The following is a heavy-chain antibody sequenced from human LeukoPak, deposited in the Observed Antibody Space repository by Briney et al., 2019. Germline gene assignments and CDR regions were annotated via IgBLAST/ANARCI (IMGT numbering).Heavy chain of an antibody. J-gene: IGHJ3*02. CDR3: AREGVGPTDDAFDI. CDR1: GGSISSYY. CDR2: IYSGNT. Sequence: SETLSLTCTVSGGSISSYYWSWIRQPAGKGLEWIGRIYSGNTNYNPSLKSRVTMSVDTSKNQFSLKLSSVTAADTAVYYCAREGVGPTDDAFDIWGQGIVVTVSS. V-gene: IGHV4-4*07. D-gene: IGHD1-26*01.